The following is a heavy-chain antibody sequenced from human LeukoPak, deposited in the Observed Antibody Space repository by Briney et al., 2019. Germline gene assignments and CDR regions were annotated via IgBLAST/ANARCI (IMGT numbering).Heavy chain of an antibody. CDR1: GGSISSGDYY. J-gene: IGHJ6*03. Sequence: PSETLSLTCTVSGGSISSGDYYWSWIRQPPRKGLEWIGYIYYSGSTDYNPSLKSRVTISVDTSKNQFSLKLSSVTAADTAVYYCARVMGSSGYYSSYYYYYMDVWGKGTTVTVSS. V-gene: IGHV4-30-4*01. D-gene: IGHD3-22*01. CDR2: IYYSGST. CDR3: ARVMGSSGYYSSYYYYYMDV.